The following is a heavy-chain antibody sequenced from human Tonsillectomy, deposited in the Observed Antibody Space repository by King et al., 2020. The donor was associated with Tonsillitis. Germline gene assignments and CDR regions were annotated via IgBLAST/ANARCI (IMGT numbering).Heavy chain of an antibody. CDR1: GGSLSSGDYY. Sequence: QLQESGPGLVKPSQTLSLTCTVSGGSLSSGDYYWSWIRQPPGKGLEWIGYIYYSGSTYYNPSLKSRVTISVDTSKNQFSLKLSSVTAADTAVYYCARGGVVTAGTLGNWFDPWGQGTLVTVSS. CDR3: ARGGVVTAGTLGNWFDP. CDR2: IYYSGST. V-gene: IGHV4-30-4*01. J-gene: IGHJ5*02. D-gene: IGHD4-23*01.